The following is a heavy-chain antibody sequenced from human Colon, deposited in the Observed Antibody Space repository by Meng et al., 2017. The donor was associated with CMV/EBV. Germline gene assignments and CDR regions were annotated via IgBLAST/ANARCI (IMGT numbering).Heavy chain of an antibody. D-gene: IGHD2-15*01. CDR1: ALTFTGYA. J-gene: IGHJ6*02. Sequence: GESLKISCAAPALTFTGYAMHWVRQAPGKGLEWVAVISYDGSSDYYADSVKGRFTISRDNSKNTLYLQVSSLRAEDTAVYYCARDIGRYCAGGTCYARPYLYDLDVWGQGTTVTVSS. CDR3: ARDIGRYCAGGTCYARPYLYDLDV. V-gene: IGHV3-30-3*01. CDR2: ISYDGSSD.